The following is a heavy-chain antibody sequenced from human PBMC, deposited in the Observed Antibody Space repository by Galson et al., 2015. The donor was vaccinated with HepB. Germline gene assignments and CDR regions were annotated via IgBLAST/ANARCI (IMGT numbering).Heavy chain of an antibody. D-gene: IGHD1-7*01. CDR2: ISWNSGSI. J-gene: IGHJ3*02. V-gene: IGHV3-9*01. CDR3: AKEKLELQYAFDI. Sequence: SLRLSCAASGFTFDDYAMHWVRQAPGKGLEWVSGISWNSGSIGYADSVKGRFTISRDNAKNSLYLQMNSLRAEDTALYYCAKEKLELQYAFDIWGQGTMVTVSS. CDR1: GFTFDDYA.